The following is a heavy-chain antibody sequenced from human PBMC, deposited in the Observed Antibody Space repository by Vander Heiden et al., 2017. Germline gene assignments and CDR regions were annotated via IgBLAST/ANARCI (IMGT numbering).Heavy chain of an antibody. CDR3: ARVCGGDCYNYYFDY. J-gene: IGHJ4*02. Sequence: EVQLVESGGGLVQPGGSLRLSCAASGFTFSSSSMNWVRQAPGKGLEWVSYISSSSSTIYYADSVKGRFTISRDNAKNSLYLQMNSLRDEDTAVYYCARVCGGDCYNYYFDYWGQGTLVTVSS. CDR2: ISSSSSTI. V-gene: IGHV3-48*02. D-gene: IGHD2-21*02. CDR1: GFTFSSSS.